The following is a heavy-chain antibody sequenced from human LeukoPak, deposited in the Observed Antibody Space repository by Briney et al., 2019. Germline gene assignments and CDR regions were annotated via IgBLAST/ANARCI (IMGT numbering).Heavy chain of an antibody. V-gene: IGHV5-51*01. CDR3: ARHSEELPTVN. J-gene: IGHJ4*02. CDR1: GYSFTSYW. D-gene: IGHD1-7*01. CDR2: IYPGASDT. Sequence: RGESLKISCKGSGYSFTSYWIGWVRQMPGKGLEWMGIIYPGASDTRYSPSFQGQVTISADKPISPAYLQWSSLKASDTAMYYCARHSEELPTVNWGQGTLVTVSS.